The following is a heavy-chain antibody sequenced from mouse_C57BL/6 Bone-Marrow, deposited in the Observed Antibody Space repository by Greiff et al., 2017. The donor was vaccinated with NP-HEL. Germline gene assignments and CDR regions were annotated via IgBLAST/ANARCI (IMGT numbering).Heavy chain of an antibody. D-gene: IGHD2-3*01. J-gene: IGHJ4*01. V-gene: IGHV1-61*01. CDR3: ARLMRNAMDC. CDR2: IYPSDSET. CDR1: GYTFTSYW. Sequence: QVQLQQSGAELVRPGSSVKLSCKASGYTFTSYWMDWVKQRPGQGLEWIGNIYPSDSETHYNQKFKDKATLTVDKSSSTAYMQLSSLTSEDSAVYYCARLMRNAMDCWGQGTSVTVSS.